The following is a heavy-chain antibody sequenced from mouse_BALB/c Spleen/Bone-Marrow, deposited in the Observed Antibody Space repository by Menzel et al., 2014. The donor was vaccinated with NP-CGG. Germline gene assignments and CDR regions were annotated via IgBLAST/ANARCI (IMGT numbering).Heavy chain of an antibody. V-gene: IGHV5-4*02. Sequence: EVQLVESGGGLVKPRGYLKAYCAASGFTFSDFYMYWLRQTPEKRLEWVATISDGGSYTYYSDSVKGRFTIVKDNAKNNLYLQKNSLKSENTAMYYCGRDRDYRYAGFPYWSQGTLVAVSA. CDR3: GRDRDYRYAGFPY. D-gene: IGHD2-14*01. CDR2: ISDGGSYT. CDR1: GFTFSDFY. J-gene: IGHJ3*01.